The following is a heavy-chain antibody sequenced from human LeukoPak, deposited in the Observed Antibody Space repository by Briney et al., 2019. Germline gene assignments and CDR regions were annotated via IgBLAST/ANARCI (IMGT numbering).Heavy chain of an antibody. J-gene: IGHJ6*03. Sequence: GGSLRLSCAASGFTFSSYWMHWVRHVPGKGLVWVSRINSDGSSTTYADSVKGRFTISRDNAKNTLYLQMSSVRAEDTAVYYCARDQSSGRPYYYFYMDVWGKGTTVTVSS. CDR3: ARDQSSGRPYYYFYMDV. V-gene: IGHV3-74*01. CDR1: GFTFSSYW. CDR2: INSDGSST. D-gene: IGHD1-26*01.